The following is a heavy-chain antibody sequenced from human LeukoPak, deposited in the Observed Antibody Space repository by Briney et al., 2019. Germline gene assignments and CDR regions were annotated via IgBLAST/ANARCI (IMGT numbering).Heavy chain of an antibody. D-gene: IGHD1-7*01. V-gene: IGHV4-38-2*02. CDR2: IYHSGST. CDR3: ARVDWNYAGTTYFDY. Sequence: PSETLSLTCTVSGYSISSGYYWGWIRQPPGKGLEWIGSIYHSGSTYYNPSLKSRVTISVDTSKNQFSLKLSSVTAADTAVYYCARVDWNYAGTTYFDYWGQGTLVTVSS. J-gene: IGHJ4*02. CDR1: GYSISSGYY.